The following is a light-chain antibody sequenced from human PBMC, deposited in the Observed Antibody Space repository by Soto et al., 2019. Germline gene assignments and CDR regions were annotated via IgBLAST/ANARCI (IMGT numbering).Light chain of an antibody. J-gene: IGKJ2*01. Sequence: DIVLTQTPLSSPVTLGQPASISCRSSQSLVHSDGNTYLSWFHQRPGQHPRLLIDKVSNRFSGVPDRFSGSGGGSDFTLKISRVGAEDVGIYFCMQATQYRPYTFGQGTKLEIK. CDR1: QSLVHSDGNTY. CDR3: MQATQYRPYT. V-gene: IGKV2-24*01. CDR2: KVS.